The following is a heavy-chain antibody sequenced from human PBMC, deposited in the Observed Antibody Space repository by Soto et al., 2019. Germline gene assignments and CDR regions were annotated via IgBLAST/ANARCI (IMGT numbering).Heavy chain of an antibody. V-gene: IGHV1-69*02. CDR3: ARGGIAAAGPIDY. Sequence: QVQLVQSGAEVKKPGSSVKVSCKASGGTFSSYTISWVRQAPEQGLEWMGRIIPILGIANYAQKFQGRVTITADKSTSTAYMELSSLRSEDTAVYYCARGGIAAAGPIDYWGQGTLVTVSS. CDR2: IIPILGIA. CDR1: GGTFSSYT. D-gene: IGHD6-13*01. J-gene: IGHJ4*02.